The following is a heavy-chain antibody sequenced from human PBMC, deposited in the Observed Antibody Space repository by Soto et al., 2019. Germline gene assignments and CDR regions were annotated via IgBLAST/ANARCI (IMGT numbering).Heavy chain of an antibody. CDR3: TTVTTLHFDY. CDR1: GLTFSSYW. D-gene: IGHD4-17*01. J-gene: IGHJ4*02. CDR2: IKEDGSEK. V-gene: IGHV3-7*01. Sequence: PGGSLRLSCAASGLTFSSYWMNWVRQAPGKGLEWVANIKEDGSEKYYVDSVKGRFTISRDNVKNSLFLQMNSLRADDTAVCYCTTVTTLHFDYWGQGTLVTVSS.